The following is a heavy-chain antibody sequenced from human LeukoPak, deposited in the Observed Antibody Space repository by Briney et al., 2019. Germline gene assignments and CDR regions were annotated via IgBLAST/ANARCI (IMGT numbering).Heavy chain of an antibody. D-gene: IGHD6-13*01. CDR3: ARPYSSSWYSSGFDY. CDR2: IHYSGST. J-gene: IGHJ4*02. V-gene: IGHV4-39*01. CDR1: GGSISSSSYY. Sequence: SETLSLTCTVSGGSISSSSYYWGWIRQPPGKGLEWIGSIHYSGSTYNNPSLKSRVTLSVDTSQNQFSLKLSSVTAADTAVYYCARPYSSSWYSSGFDYWGQGTLVTVSS.